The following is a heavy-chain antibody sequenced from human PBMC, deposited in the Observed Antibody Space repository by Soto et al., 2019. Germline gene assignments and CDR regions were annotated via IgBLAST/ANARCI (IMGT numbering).Heavy chain of an antibody. V-gene: IGHV1-46*01. J-gene: IGHJ6*02. D-gene: IGHD6-13*01. CDR1: GYTFTSYY. CDR3: ARGKAVAAAGTVYYYGMDV. CDR2: INPSGGST. Sequence: ASVKVSCKASGYTFTSYYMHWVRQAPGQGLEWMGIINPSGGSTSYAQKFQGRVTMTRNTSTSTANKKLSSLRSEDTDEYYCARGKAVAAAGTVYYYGMDVWGQGTTVTVSS.